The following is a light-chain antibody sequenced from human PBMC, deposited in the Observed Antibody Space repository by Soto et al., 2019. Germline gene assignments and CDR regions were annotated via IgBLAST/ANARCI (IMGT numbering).Light chain of an antibody. J-gene: IGKJ4*01. CDR1: QNINRY. V-gene: IGKV1-39*01. CDR3: QQSYSIPLT. CDR2: TAS. Sequence: DIQMTQSPSSLSAYVGDRVSITCRASQNINRYLNWYQQTPGNPPKLLIYTASSLETGVPARFSGSGYGTDFTLTISSLQPEDFATYYCQQSYSIPLTFGGGTKVDIK.